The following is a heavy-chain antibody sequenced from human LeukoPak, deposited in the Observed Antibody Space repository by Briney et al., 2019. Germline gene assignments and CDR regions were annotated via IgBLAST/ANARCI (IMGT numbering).Heavy chain of an antibody. V-gene: IGHV1-8*01. Sequence: ASVKVSCKASGYTFTSYDINWVRQATGQGLEWMGWMNPNSGNTGYAQKFQGRVTMTRNTSISTAYMELSSLRSEDTAVYYCARDYLVGYYYYMDVWGKGTTVTVSS. CDR1: GYTFTSYD. J-gene: IGHJ6*03. CDR2: MNPNSGNT. D-gene: IGHD2-8*02. CDR3: ARDYLVGYYYYMDV.